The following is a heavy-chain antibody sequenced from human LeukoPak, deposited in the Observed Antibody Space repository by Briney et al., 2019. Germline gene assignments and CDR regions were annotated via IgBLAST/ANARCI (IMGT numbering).Heavy chain of an antibody. CDR3: ARDHGSGSSPLGY. CDR1: GYTFTGYY. V-gene: IGHV1-2*02. J-gene: IGHJ4*02. CDR2: INPNSGGT. D-gene: IGHD3-10*01. Sequence: GASVKVSCKASGYTFTGYYMHWVRQAPGQGLEWMGWINPNSGGTNYAQKFQGRVTMTRDTSISTAYMELSRLRSDDTAVYYCARDHGSGSSPLGYWGQGTLVTVSS.